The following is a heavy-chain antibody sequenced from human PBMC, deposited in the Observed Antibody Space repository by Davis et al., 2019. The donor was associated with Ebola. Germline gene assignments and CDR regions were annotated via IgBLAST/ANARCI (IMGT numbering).Heavy chain of an antibody. CDR2: IKQDGSEK. V-gene: IGHV3-7*01. J-gene: IGHJ6*04. CDR1: GFTFSRYW. CDR3: ARDPLASMVRGVNYYYGMDV. Sequence: GESLKISCAASGFTFSRYWMSWVRQAPGKGLEWVANIKQDGSEKYYVDSVKGRFTISRDNAKNSLYLQMNSLRAEDTAVYYCARDPLASMVRGVNYYYGMDVWGKGTTVTVSS. D-gene: IGHD3-10*01.